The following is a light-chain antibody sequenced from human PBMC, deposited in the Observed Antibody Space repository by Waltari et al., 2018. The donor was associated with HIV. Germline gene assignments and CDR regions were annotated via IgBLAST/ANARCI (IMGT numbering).Light chain of an antibody. CDR3: AAWDDSLNGWV. CDR2: SNN. V-gene: IGLV1-44*01. CDR1: SSNIESYP. J-gene: IGLJ3*02. Sequence: QSVLTQPPSASGIPGQRVTISCSGSSSNIESYPVSWYQQLPGTAPKLLLYSNNQRPSGVPDRFSGSKSGTSASLAISGLQSEDEADFYCAAWDDSLNGWVFGGGAKLTVL.